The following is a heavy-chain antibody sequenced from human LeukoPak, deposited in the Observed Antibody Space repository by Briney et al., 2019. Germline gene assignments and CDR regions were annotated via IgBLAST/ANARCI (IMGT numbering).Heavy chain of an antibody. V-gene: IGHV3-74*01. CDR2: INNDGNRI. CDR1: GFTVSNSW. D-gene: IGHD7-27*01. CDR3: ARGGLPGGFDY. Sequence: TGGSLRLSCAASGFTVSNSWMFWVRQAPGKGLMYVSEINNDGNRIRYVDSVKGRFTISRDGAKNTLFLQMNSLRDDDTAIYYCARGGLPGGFDYWGQGILVTVSS. J-gene: IGHJ4*02.